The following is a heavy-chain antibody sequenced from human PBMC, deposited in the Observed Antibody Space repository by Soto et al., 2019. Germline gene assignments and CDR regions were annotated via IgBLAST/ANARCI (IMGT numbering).Heavy chain of an antibody. V-gene: IGHV4-59*01. Sequence: SETLSLTCTVSGGSISNYYWSWIRQPPGNELEWIVYIYYNGITNYNPSLKSRVTISVDTSKNQFSLTLTSVTAADTAVYYCARGRRYYYDNTGPFYFEHWGQETLVTVSS. CDR1: GGSISNYY. D-gene: IGHD3-22*01. J-gene: IGHJ4*02. CDR3: ARGRRYYYDNTGPFYFEH. CDR2: IYYNGIT.